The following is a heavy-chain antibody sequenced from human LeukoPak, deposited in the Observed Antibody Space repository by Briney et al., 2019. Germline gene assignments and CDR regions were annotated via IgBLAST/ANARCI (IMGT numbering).Heavy chain of an antibody. CDR1: GGSISSHY. J-gene: IGHJ6*03. Sequence: PSDTLSLTYTVSGGSISSHYWSWIRQPPGKGLEWIGYIYYSGSTNYNPSLKSRVTISVDTSTHQFSLKLSSVTAADTAVYYCARERSVPAGYYYYYYMDVWGKGTTVTVSS. CDR2: IYYSGST. D-gene: IGHD2-2*01. CDR3: ARERSVPAGYYYYYYMDV. V-gene: IGHV4-59*11.